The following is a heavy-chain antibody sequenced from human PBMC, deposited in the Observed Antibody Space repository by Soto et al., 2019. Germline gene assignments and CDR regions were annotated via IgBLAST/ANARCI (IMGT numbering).Heavy chain of an antibody. CDR3: ARTRVDYDFWSGYNTNWFDP. CDR1: GGSISGSNW. CDR2: IYHSGST. Sequence: PSETLSLTCAVSGGSISGSNWWSWVRQPPGKGLEWIGEIYHSGSTNYNPSLKSRVTISVDKSKNQFSLKLSSVTAADTAVYYCARTRVDYDFWSGYNTNWFDPWGQGTLVTVSS. J-gene: IGHJ5*02. D-gene: IGHD3-3*01. V-gene: IGHV4-4*02.